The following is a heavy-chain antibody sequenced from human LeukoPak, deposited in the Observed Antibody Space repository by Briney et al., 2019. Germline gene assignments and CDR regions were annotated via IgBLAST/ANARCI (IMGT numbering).Heavy chain of an antibody. CDR2: ISSSGSTI. V-gene: IGHV3-11*04. D-gene: IGHD2/OR15-2a*01. CDR3: ARGAAPVLPLYYFDY. CDR1: GFTFSDYY. Sequence: PGGSLRLSCAASGFTFSDYYMNWIRQAPGKGLEWVSYISSSGSTIYYADSVKGRFTISRDNAKNTLYLQTNSLRAEDTAVYYCARGAAPVLPLYYFDYWGQGTLVTVSS. J-gene: IGHJ4*02.